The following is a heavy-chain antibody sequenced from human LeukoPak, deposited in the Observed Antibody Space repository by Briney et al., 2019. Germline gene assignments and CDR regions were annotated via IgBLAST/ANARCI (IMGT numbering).Heavy chain of an antibody. V-gene: IGHV5-51*01. Sequence: GESLKISCKGSGFSFPNYWIAWVRQMPGRGLEWMGIIYPGDSDTKHSPSFQGQVIISADKSISSVYLQWSRLTASDTAMYYCARLQWWELFRGFDLWGQGTLVTVSS. J-gene: IGHJ5*02. CDR1: GFSFPNYW. CDR3: ARLQWWELFRGFDL. CDR2: IYPGDSDT. D-gene: IGHD2-15*01.